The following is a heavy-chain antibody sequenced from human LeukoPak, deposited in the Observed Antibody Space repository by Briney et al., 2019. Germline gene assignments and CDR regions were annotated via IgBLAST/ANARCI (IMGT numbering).Heavy chain of an antibody. CDR3: ASLGDSIY. CDR2: IGKAGDT. D-gene: IGHD1-26*01. J-gene: IGHJ4*02. V-gene: IGHV3-13*01. Sequence: GGSLRLSCAASGFAFTDYDMHAGPQATGGGLECGSSIGKAGDTYYADSVKGRFTISRENANNHFYLQMNSLRAGHTAVYFCASLGDSIYWGQGTLVTVSS. CDR1: GFAFTDYD.